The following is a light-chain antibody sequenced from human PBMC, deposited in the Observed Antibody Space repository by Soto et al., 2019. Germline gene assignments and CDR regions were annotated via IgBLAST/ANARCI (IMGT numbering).Light chain of an antibody. CDR3: TSYTTRSTLVV. V-gene: IGLV2-14*01. Sequence: QSALTQPASVSGSPGQSITISCTGTSSDVGGYKYVSWDQQHPGKAHKLMIYEVSNRLSGVSNRFSGSMSGNTASLTISGLQAEDEADYYFTSYTTRSTLVVFGGGTKRTVL. CDR1: SSDVGGYKY. J-gene: IGLJ2*01. CDR2: EVS.